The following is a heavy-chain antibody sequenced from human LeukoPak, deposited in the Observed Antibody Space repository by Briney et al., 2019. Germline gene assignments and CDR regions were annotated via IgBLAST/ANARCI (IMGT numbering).Heavy chain of an antibody. CDR1: GFTFNKYN. J-gene: IGHJ4*02. D-gene: IGHD6-25*01. CDR3: AKRSSGTSGYFDS. Sequence: PGGSLRLSCAASGFTFNKYNMNWVRQAPGKGLEWVSSISSSSSYIYYADSVKGRFTISRDNAKNTLYLQMSSLRADDTAVYFCAKRSSGTSGYFDSWGQGTLVTVSS. V-gene: IGHV3-21*04. CDR2: ISSSSSYI.